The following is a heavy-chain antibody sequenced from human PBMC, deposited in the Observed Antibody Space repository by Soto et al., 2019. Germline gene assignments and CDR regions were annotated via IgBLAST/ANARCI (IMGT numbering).Heavy chain of an antibody. V-gene: IGHV1-8*02. J-gene: IGHJ4*02. Sequence: ASVKVSCKASGYTFTGYYIHWVRQAPGQGLEWMGWINPNSGNTGYAQKFQGRVTMTRNTSISTAYMELSSLRSEDTAVYYCARTLYGDNVDYWGQGTLVTVS. D-gene: IGHD4-17*01. CDR1: GYTFTGYY. CDR3: ARTLYGDNVDY. CDR2: INPNSGNT.